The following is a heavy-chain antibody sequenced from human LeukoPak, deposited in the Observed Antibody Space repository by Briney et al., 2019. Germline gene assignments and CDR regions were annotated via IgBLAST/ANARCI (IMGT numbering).Heavy chain of an antibody. CDR2: FDPEDGET. V-gene: IGHV1-24*01. D-gene: IGHD6-19*01. J-gene: IGHJ4*02. CDR1: GYTLTELS. Sequence: ASVKVSCKVSGYTLTELSMHWVRQAPGKGLEWMGGFDPEDGETIYAQKFQGRVTMTEDTSTDTAYMELSSLRSEDTAVYYCATDMSIAVDGRFDYWGQGTLVTVSS. CDR3: ATDMSIAVDGRFDY.